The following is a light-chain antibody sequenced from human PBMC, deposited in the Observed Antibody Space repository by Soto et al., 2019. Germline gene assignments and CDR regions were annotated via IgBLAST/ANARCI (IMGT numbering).Light chain of an antibody. Sequence: DIVMTQSPLSLPVTPGEPASISCRSSQSLLHSNGYNYLDWYLQKPGQSPQLLIYLGSNRASGVPDRFSGSGTGTDFTMKISRVEAEDVGVYSCMKARQTSRVTFRPGTQVDIK. CDR3: MKARQTSRVT. CDR2: LGS. CDR1: QSLLHSNGYNY. V-gene: IGKV2-28*01. J-gene: IGKJ3*01.